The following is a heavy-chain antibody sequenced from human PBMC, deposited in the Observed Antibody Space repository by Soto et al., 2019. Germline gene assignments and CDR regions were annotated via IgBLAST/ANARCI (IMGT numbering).Heavy chain of an antibody. CDR1: GFTFSSYD. CDR3: ARASYRPWEAFDI. CDR2: IGTAGDT. J-gene: IGHJ3*02. V-gene: IGHV3-13*01. Sequence: EVQLVESGGGLVQPGGSLRLSCAASGFTFSSYDMHWVRQATGKGLEWVSAIGTAGDTYYPGSVKGRFTISRENAKNSLYLQMNSLGAGDTAVYYCARASYRPWEAFDIWGQGTMVTVSS. D-gene: IGHD3-16*02.